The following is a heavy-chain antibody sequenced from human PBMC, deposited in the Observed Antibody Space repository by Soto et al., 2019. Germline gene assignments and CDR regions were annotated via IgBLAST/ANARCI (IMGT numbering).Heavy chain of an antibody. J-gene: IGHJ6*02. D-gene: IGHD3-22*01. CDR1: GFTFSSYS. CDR3: ASNVITMIVGAMDV. Sequence: GGSLRLSRAASGFTFSSYSMNWVRQAPGKGLEWVSYISSSSSTIYYADSVKGRFTISRDNAKNSLYLQMSSLRAEDTAVYYCASNVITMIVGAMDVWGQGTTVTVSS. V-gene: IGHV3-48*01. CDR2: ISSSSSTI.